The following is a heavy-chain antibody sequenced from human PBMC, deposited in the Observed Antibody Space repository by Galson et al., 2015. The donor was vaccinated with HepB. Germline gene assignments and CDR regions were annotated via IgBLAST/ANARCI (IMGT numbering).Heavy chain of an antibody. D-gene: IGHD3-16*01. V-gene: IGHV3-33*01. CDR1: GLIFSTNG. Sequence: SLRLSCAASGLIFSTNGMHWVRQAPGKGLEWVAVIWYDGSKKYYADSVKGRFTISRDNSKNTLYLQMNSLRGEDTAVYYCTTGGGKARKLEGLDYWGQGTLVTVSS. CDR2: IWYDGSKK. J-gene: IGHJ4*02. CDR3: TTGGGKARKLEGLDY.